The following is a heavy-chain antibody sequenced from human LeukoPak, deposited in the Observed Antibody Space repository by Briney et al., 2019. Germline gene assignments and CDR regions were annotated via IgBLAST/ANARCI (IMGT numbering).Heavy chain of an antibody. CDR3: ARRGGYYDSSGPLVGAFDI. Sequence: GASVKVSCKASGYTFTSYDINWVRQATGQGLEWMGWMNPNSGNTGYAQKFQGRVTMTRNTSISTAYMELSSLRSEDTAVYYCARRGGYYDSSGPLVGAFDIWGQGTMVTVSS. CDR2: MNPNSGNT. V-gene: IGHV1-8*01. D-gene: IGHD3-22*01. CDR1: GYTFTSYD. J-gene: IGHJ3*02.